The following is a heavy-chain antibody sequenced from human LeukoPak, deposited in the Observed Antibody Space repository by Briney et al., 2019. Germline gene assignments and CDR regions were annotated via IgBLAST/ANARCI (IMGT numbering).Heavy chain of an antibody. CDR1: GFTSSSYS. CDR3: AKGWSGNYIFDY. V-gene: IGHV3-21*04. Sequence: GGSLRLSCAASGFTSSSYSMNWVRQAPGRGREWVSSISSSSIYIYYADSVKGRFTICRDNAKNSVYLQMNSLRAEDTAVYHCAKGWSGNYIFDYWGQGTLVTVSS. D-gene: IGHD3-3*01. J-gene: IGHJ4*02. CDR2: ISSSSIYI.